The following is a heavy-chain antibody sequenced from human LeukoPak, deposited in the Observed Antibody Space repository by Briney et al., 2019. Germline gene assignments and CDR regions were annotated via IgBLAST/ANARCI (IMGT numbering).Heavy chain of an antibody. J-gene: IGHJ4*02. CDR3: ARVSGSYYQGDY. V-gene: IGHV3-21*01. CDR1: GFSFSYYY. Sequence: GGSLTLSCAASGFSFSYYYMDWVRQAPGQGLEWVSSISSSSSSIYYADSVKGRFTISRDNAKNSLYLQMNSLRAEDTAVYYCARVSGSYYQGDYWGQGTLVTVSS. D-gene: IGHD3-10*01. CDR2: ISSSSSSI.